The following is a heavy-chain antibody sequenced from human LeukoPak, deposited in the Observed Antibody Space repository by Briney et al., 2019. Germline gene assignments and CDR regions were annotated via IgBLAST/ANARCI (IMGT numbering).Heavy chain of an antibody. CDR1: GYTFTSYD. CDR3: ARDGGSLLMVYAMPPSWFDP. J-gene: IGHJ5*02. D-gene: IGHD2-8*01. CDR2: MNPNSGNT. V-gene: IGHV1-8*01. Sequence: ASVKVSCKASGYTFTSYDINWVRQATGQGLEWMGWMNPNSGNTGYAQKFQGRVTMTRNTSISTAYTELSSLRSEDTAVYYCARDGGSLLMVYAMPPSWFDPWGQGTLVTVSS.